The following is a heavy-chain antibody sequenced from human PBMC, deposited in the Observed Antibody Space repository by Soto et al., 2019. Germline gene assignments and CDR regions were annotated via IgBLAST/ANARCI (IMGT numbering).Heavy chain of an antibody. V-gene: IGHV4-61*01. CDR1: GGSVSSGSYY. Sequence: QVHLQESGPGLVKPSETLSLTCTVSGGSVSSGSYYWSWIRQPPGKGLEWIGYINYSGRTSYNPSLKSRVSISVETSKNQFSLKLSSVTAADTAVYYCARVFNYGPGSNYYYGMDVWGQGTTVAVSS. D-gene: IGHD3-10*01. J-gene: IGHJ6*02. CDR2: INYSGRT. CDR3: ARVFNYGPGSNYYYGMDV.